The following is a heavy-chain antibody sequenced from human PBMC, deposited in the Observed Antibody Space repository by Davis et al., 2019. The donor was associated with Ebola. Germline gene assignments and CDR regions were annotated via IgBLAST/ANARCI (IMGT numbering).Heavy chain of an antibody. V-gene: IGHV3-21*01. CDR1: GFTFSSYW. Sequence: GGSLRLSCAASGFTFSSYWMHWVRHAPGKGLEWVSSISSSSSYIYYADSVKGRFTISRDNAKNSLYPQMNSLRAEDTAVYYCARSYYDFWSGYYRGYYYGMDVWGQGTTVTVSS. D-gene: IGHD3-3*01. J-gene: IGHJ6*02. CDR2: ISSSSSYI. CDR3: ARSYYDFWSGYYRGYYYGMDV.